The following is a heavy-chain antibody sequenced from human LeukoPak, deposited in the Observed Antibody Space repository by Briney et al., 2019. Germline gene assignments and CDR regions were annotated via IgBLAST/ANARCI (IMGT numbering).Heavy chain of an antibody. D-gene: IGHD3-3*01. J-gene: IGHJ3*02. Sequence: GASVKVSCKASGYTFTSYDINWVRQATGQGLECVGWMNPNSGNTGYAQKFQDRVTMTRNTSISTAYMELSSLRSEDTAVYYCARPTYYDFWSGYSDAFDIWGQGTMVTVSS. CDR2: MNPNSGNT. CDR3: ARPTYYDFWSGYSDAFDI. V-gene: IGHV1-8*01. CDR1: GYTFTSYD.